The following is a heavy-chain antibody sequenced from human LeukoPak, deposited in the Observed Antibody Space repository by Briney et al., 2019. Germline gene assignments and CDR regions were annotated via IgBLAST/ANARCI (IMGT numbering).Heavy chain of an antibody. D-gene: IGHD3-16*02. J-gene: IGHJ4*02. CDR3: ARGGRLSAINY. CDR1: GGSFSGYY. CDR2: INHSGST. Sequence: PSETLSLTCAVYGGSFSGYYWSWIRQPPGKGLEWIGEINHSGSTNYNLSLKSRVTISVDTSKNQFSLKLSSVTAADTAVYYCARGGRLSAINYWGQGTLVTVSS. V-gene: IGHV4-34*01.